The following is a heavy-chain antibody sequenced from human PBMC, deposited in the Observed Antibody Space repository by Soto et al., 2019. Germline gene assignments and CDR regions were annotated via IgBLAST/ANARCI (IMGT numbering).Heavy chain of an antibody. CDR3: ARGKGTLLWFGELLDNSFDP. V-gene: IGHV4-34*01. Sequence: SETLSLTCAVYGGSFSGYYWSWIRQPPGKGLEWIGEINHSGSTNYNPSLKSRVTISVDTSKNQFSLKLSSVTAADTAVYYCARGKGTLLWFGELLDNSFDPWGQGTMVT. J-gene: IGHJ5*02. CDR1: GGSFSGYY. D-gene: IGHD3-10*01. CDR2: INHSGST.